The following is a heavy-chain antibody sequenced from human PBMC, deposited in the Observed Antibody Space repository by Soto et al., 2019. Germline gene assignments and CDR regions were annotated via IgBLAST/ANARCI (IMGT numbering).Heavy chain of an antibody. CDR1: VTPLPGMV. CDR2: IRAYNGNT. V-gene: IGHV1-18*01. CDR3: ARDAPPEDY. Sequence: VRLWQPGTGVKKPGAPVRSSGKAPVTPLPGMVSAWWRRPLGQGLGGMGWIRAYNGNTNYAQKLQGRVTMTTDTSTSTAYMELRSLRSDDTAVYYCARDAPPEDYWGQGTLVTVSS. J-gene: IGHJ4*02.